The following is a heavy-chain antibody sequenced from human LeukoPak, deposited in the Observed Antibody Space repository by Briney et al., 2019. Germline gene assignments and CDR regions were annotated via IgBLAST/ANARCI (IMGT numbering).Heavy chain of an antibody. D-gene: IGHD5-12*01. CDR2: ISRSGSTI. Sequence: PGGSLRLSCAASGFTLRSYEMKWVRQAPGKGLEWVSHISRSGSTIDYADSVKGRFTISRDNAKNSLYLQMNSLRAEDTAVHYCARGGYSGYDPTYYYYYGMDVWGQGTTVTVSS. J-gene: IGHJ6*02. CDR3: ARGGYSGYDPTYYYYYGMDV. V-gene: IGHV3-48*03. CDR1: GFTLRSYE.